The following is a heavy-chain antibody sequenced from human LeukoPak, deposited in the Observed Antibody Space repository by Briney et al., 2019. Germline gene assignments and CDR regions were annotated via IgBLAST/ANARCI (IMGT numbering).Heavy chain of an antibody. J-gene: IGHJ5*02. Sequence: PSQTLSLTCTVSGGSISSGSYYWSWIRQPAGKGLEWIGRMYTSGSTNFNPSLKSRVTISVDTSKNQFSLKLNSVTAADTAVYYCARWASRFDPWGQGTLVTVSS. CDR2: MYTSGST. V-gene: IGHV4-61*02. CDR3: ARWASRFDP. CDR1: GGSISSGSYY.